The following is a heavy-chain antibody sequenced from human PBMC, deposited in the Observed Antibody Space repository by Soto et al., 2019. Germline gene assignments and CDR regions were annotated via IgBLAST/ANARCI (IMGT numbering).Heavy chain of an antibody. D-gene: IGHD3-3*01. CDR1: GFSFTDYN. J-gene: IGHJ6*02. V-gene: IGHV3-21*01. CDR3: ARGARGIILEPLTNFYGLDV. CDR2: IGDRRRFI. Sequence: GWSLGLSCAASGFSFTDYNMNWVRQAPGKGLEWVSSIGDRRRFIYYADSVKGRFTISRDNAKNSLFLQMNRLRAEDTAVYFCARGARGIILEPLTNFYGLDVWGQGTTVTVSS.